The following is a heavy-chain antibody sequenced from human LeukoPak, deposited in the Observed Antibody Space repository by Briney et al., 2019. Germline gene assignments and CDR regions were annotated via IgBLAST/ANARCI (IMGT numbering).Heavy chain of an antibody. J-gene: IGHJ4*02. CDR1: GFTFSSYG. CDR3: VRDGGRNFDY. CDR2: INHGGSEE. Sequence: GGSLRLSCAASGFTFSSYGMHWVRQAPGKGLEWVANINHGGSEEYYVDSVKGRFTISRDNAKNSLYLQMNSLRAEDTAVYYCVRDGGRNFDYWGQGTLVTVSS. V-gene: IGHV3-7*01.